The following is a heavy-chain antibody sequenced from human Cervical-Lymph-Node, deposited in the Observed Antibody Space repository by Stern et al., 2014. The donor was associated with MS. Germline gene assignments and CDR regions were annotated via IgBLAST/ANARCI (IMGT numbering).Heavy chain of an antibody. D-gene: IGHD1-1*01. CDR3: ASAYRAS. CDR2: INGDGTVS. V-gene: IGHV3-74*02. Sequence: EVQLEESGGGIVQPGGSLMISCVASGFNFRTSWMHWVRQGPGKGLEWVSRINGDGTVSTYADSVRGRFTISRNNANNTMSLQLDNLRVEDTAIYYCASAYRASWGQGTLVTVST. CDR1: GFNFRTSW. J-gene: IGHJ4*02.